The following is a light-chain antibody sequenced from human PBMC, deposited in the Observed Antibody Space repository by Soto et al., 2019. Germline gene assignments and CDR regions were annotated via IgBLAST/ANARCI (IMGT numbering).Light chain of an antibody. Sequence: EVVMTQSPATLSVSPGERVTLSCRASQSINAHLAWYQQKPGQAPRLLIHGASTRATGIPARFSGSGFGTEIILTISSRQSEDFAIYYCQQYNTWLWTFGQGTKVEI. CDR2: GAS. CDR3: QQYNTWLWT. CDR1: QSINAH. J-gene: IGKJ1*01. V-gene: IGKV3-15*01.